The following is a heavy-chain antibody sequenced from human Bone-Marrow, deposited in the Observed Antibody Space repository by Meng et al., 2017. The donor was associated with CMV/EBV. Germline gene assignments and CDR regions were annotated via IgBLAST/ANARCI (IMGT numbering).Heavy chain of an antibody. D-gene: IGHD3-9*01. V-gene: IGHV4-30-4*08. CDR1: GGSITSGDSY. CDR2: IYYSGST. Sequence: SETLSLTCTVSGGSITSGDSYWSWIRQPPGKGLEWIGYIYYSGSTYYNPSLKSRVTISVDTSKNQFSLKLSSVTAADTAVYYCARSLRYFDWLLSPYYHYYGMDVWGQGTTVTVSS. J-gene: IGHJ6*02. CDR3: ARSLRYFDWLLSPYYHYYGMDV.